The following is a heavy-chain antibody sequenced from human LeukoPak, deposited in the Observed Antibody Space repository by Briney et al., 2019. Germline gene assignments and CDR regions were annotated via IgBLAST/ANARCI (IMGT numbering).Heavy chain of an antibody. D-gene: IGHD6-19*01. J-gene: IGHJ4*02. V-gene: IGHV4-38-2*02. CDR2: IYHGGST. Sequence: SETLSLTCTISGYSISSGYYWGWIRQPPGKGLEWIGSIYHGGSTYYNPSPKSRVTISLDASENQFSLKLSSVTAADTAVYYCARDLYSSGWGYFDYWGQGTLVTVSS. CDR1: GYSISSGYY. CDR3: ARDLYSSGWGYFDY.